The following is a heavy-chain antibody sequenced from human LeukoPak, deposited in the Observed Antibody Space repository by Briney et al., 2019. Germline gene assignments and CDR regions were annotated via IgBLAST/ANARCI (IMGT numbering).Heavy chain of an antibody. J-gene: IGHJ6*02. D-gene: IGHD1-1*01. V-gene: IGHV3-21*01. Sequence: PGGSLRLSCAASGFTFSDYTMNWVRQAPGGGLEWVSSVTGISSYIYYADSVRGRFTVSRDNAKNSLHLQMNSLSAEDTAFYYCSRGTTYYHYAKGGWGQGTTGTGSS. CDR3: SRGTTYYHYAKGG. CDR1: GFTFSDYT. CDR2: VTGISSYI.